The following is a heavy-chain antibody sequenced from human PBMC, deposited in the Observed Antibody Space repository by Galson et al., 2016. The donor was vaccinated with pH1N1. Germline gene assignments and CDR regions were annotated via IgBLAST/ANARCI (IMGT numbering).Heavy chain of an antibody. CDR1: GYTFTYYA. V-gene: IGHV7-4-1*02. D-gene: IGHD2-2*02. Sequence: SVKVSCKASGYTFTYYAMNWVRQAPGQGLEWMGWINTNTGNPTYAQGFTGRFVFSVDTSVSTEYLQISSLKAGDTAVYYCAINCSSSSCHMDYWGQGSLVTVSS. CDR3: AINCSSSSCHMDY. CDR2: INTNTGNP. J-gene: IGHJ4*02.